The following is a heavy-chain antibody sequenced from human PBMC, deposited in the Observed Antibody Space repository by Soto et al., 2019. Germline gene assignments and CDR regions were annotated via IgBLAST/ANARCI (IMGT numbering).Heavy chain of an antibody. CDR1: GGSISSYY. V-gene: IGHV4-59*01. Sequence: PSETLSLTCTVSGGSISSYYWSWIRQPPGKGLEWIGYIYYSGSTNYNPSLKSRVTISVDTSKNQFSLKLSSVTAADTAVYYCARGDEGGGSCYSHYCYGMDVWGQGTTGTAP. D-gene: IGHD2-15*01. J-gene: IGHJ6*02. CDR3: ARGDEGGGSCYSHYCYGMDV. CDR2: IYYSGST.